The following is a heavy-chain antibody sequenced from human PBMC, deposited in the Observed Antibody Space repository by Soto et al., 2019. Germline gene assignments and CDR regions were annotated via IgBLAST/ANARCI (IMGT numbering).Heavy chain of an antibody. D-gene: IGHD2-21*02. V-gene: IGHV4-59*02. J-gene: IGHJ3*02. CDR1: GAAVTPFY. CDR2: IFNSGST. CDR3: AGVSVLVTAIDAFDI. Sequence: QVQLEESGPGLVKPSETLSLACSVSGAAVTPFYWHWIRQSPGKGLEWIGKIFNSGSTSYNPSLESRVIMSLDRYKNQISLKLTSVTDADTDVDYCAGVSVLVTAIDAFDIWGQGTMVTVSS.